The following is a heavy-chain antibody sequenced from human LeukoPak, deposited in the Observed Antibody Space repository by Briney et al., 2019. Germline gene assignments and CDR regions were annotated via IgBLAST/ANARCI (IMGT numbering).Heavy chain of an antibody. V-gene: IGHV4-34*01. Sequence: PSGTLSLTCAVYGGSFSGYYWSWIRQPPGKGLEWIGEINHSGSTNYNPSLKSRVTISVDTSKNQFSLKLSSVTAADTAVYYCAREALEFGGVIASYYFDYWGQGTLVTVSS. D-gene: IGHD3-16*02. CDR1: GGSFSGYY. CDR3: AREALEFGGVIASYYFDY. J-gene: IGHJ4*02. CDR2: INHSGST.